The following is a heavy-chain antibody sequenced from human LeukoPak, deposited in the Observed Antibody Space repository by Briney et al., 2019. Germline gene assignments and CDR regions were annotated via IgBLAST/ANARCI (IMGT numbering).Heavy chain of an antibody. D-gene: IGHD5-12*01. Sequence: GGSLRLSCAASGFIFSGYWMTWVRQAPGKGLQWVASIKQDGSDSYHVDSVKGRFTIPRDNAKNSLFLQMNSLRADDTAVYYCAKNIAAPGRVDYQLYGMDEWGQGTTVTVSS. CDR2: IKQDGSDS. CDR3: AKNIAAPGRVDYQLYGMDE. CDR1: GFIFSGYW. J-gene: IGHJ6*02. V-gene: IGHV3-7*01.